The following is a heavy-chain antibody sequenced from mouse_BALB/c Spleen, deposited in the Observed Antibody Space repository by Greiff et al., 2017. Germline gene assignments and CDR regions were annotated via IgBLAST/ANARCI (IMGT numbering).Heavy chain of an antibody. CDR1: GYTFTSYV. D-gene: IGHD2-1*01. CDR3: ARPYGNYAMDY. Sequence: VQLKQSGPELVKPGASVKMSCKASGYTFTSYVMHWVKQKPGQGLEWIGYINPYNDGTKYNEKFKGKATLTSDKSSSTAYMELSSLTSEDSAVYYCARPYGNYAMDYWGQGTSVTVSA. J-gene: IGHJ4*01. V-gene: IGHV1-14*01. CDR2: INPYNDGT.